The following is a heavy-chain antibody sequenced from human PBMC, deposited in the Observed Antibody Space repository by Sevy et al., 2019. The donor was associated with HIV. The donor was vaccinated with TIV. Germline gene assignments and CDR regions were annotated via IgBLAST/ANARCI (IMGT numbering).Heavy chain of an antibody. CDR2: ITGSSTTI. CDR1: GFTFSNYA. CDR3: ARDGLYCGNFEYFQH. V-gene: IGHV3-23*01. D-gene: IGHD2-21*02. Sequence: GGSLRLSCAASGFTFSNYALTWVRQAPGKGLDWVSSITGSSTTIYYADSVKGRFTVSRDNSHNTLYLHINSLRAEDTAVYYCARDGLYCGNFEYFQHWGHGTLVTVSS. J-gene: IGHJ1*01.